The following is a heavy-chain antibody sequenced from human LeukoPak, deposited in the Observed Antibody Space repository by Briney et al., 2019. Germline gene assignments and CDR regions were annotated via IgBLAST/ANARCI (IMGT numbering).Heavy chain of an antibody. CDR2: ISYSGST. CDR3: AVGPHHYFDS. CDR1: GGSVNSGGYY. J-gene: IGHJ4*02. V-gene: IGHV4-31*03. Sequence: PSQTLSLTCTVSGGSVNSGGYYWSWIRQHPGKGLEWIGYISYSGSTYYTPSLKSRLTISLDTSKNQFSLRLSSVSAADAAVYFCAVGPHHYFDSWGQGTLVTVSS.